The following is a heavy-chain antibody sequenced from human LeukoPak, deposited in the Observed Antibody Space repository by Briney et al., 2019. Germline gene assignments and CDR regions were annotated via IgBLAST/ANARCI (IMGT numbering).Heavy chain of an antibody. CDR3: ARAIAARPYYYGMDV. CDR1: GGTFSSYA. J-gene: IGHJ6*02. V-gene: IGHV1-69*13. CDR2: IIPIFGTA. Sequence: GASVKVSCKASGGTFSSYAISWVRQAPGQGLEWMGGIIPIFGTANYAQKFQGRVTITADESTSTAYMELSSLRSEDTAVYYCARAIAARPYYYGMDVWGQGTTVTVSS. D-gene: IGHD6-6*01.